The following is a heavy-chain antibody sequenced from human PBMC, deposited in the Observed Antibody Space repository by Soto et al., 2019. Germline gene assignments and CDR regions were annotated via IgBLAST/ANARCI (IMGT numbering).Heavy chain of an antibody. CDR3: AGAFLDYDWYDY. CDR2: IYYSGRT. D-gene: IGHD3-9*01. CDR1: RASISSGYYY. Sequence: SETLSLSCSVSRASISSGYYYWRWFRQPPGKGLEWIGYIYYSGRTYYNPSHKSRVTISGDTSKNQCSLKLTYVTAADTAVQDGAGAFLDYDWYDYWGQGTRVTVSA. V-gene: IGHV4-30-4*08. J-gene: IGHJ4*02.